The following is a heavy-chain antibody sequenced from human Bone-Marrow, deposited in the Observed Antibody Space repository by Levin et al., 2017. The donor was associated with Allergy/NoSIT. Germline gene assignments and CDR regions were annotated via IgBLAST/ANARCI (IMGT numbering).Heavy chain of an antibody. Sequence: PGGSLRLSCAVYGGSFSGYYWSWIRQPPGKGLEWIGEINHSGSTNYNPSLKSRVTISVDTSKNQFSLKLSSVTAADTAVYYCARGGVFGSGWPYNWFDPWGQGTLVTVSS. CDR1: GGSFSGYY. CDR3: ARGGVFGSGWPYNWFDP. J-gene: IGHJ5*02. V-gene: IGHV4-34*01. D-gene: IGHD6-19*01. CDR2: INHSGST.